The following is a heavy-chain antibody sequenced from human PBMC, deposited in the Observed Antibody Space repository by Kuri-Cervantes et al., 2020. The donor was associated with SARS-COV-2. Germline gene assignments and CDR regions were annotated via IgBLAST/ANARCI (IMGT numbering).Heavy chain of an antibody. V-gene: IGHV4-59*08. CDR3: ARPGLAAAGIFDY. CDR1: GGSISSYY. J-gene: IGHJ4*02. CDR2: IYYSGST. Sequence: SETLSLTCTVSGGSISSYYWSWIRQPPGKGLEWIGYIYYSGSTNYNPSLKSRVTISVDTSKNQFSLKLSSVTAADTAVYYCARPGLAAAGIFDYWGQGTLVTVSS. D-gene: IGHD6-13*01.